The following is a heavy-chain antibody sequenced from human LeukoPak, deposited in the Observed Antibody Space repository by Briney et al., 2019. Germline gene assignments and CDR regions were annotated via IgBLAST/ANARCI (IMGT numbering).Heavy chain of an antibody. D-gene: IGHD6-19*01. CDR2: IRPDGDRT. Sequence: GGPLRLSCAASGFTFSTYAITWVRQGPGKGVEWVSAIRPDGDRTYYANSVRGRFTISRDNSKDTVYLQINGLRVEDTAVYYCAREQSGTRGWYTVDYWGQGTLVTVSS. CDR3: AREQSGTRGWYTVDY. V-gene: IGHV3-23*01. CDR1: GFTFSTYA. J-gene: IGHJ4*02.